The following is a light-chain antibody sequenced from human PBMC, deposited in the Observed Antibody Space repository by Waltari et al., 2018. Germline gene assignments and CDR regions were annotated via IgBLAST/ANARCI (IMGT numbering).Light chain of an antibody. V-gene: IGKV1-5*03. CDR2: KAS. Sequence: DIQMTQSPSTLSASVGDRVTITCRASQSIGNWFAWYQQKPGKAPNLLISKASALESGVPSRFSGSGSGTEFTLTISSLQPDDFATYYCHQYSSFPWALGQGTKVEIK. J-gene: IGKJ1*01. CDR1: QSIGNW. CDR3: HQYSSFPWA.